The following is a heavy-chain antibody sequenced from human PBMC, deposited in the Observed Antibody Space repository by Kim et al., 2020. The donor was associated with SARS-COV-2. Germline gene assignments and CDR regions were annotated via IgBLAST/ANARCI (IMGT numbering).Heavy chain of an antibody. Sequence: GGSLRLSCAASGFTFSSYAMSWVRQAPGKGLEWVSAISGSGGSTYYADSVKGRFTISRDNSKNTLYLQMNSLRAEDTAVYYCATRSVVVVAATQGINWFDPWGQGTLVTVSS. CDR2: ISGSGGST. CDR3: ATRSVVVVAATQGINWFDP. V-gene: IGHV3-23*01. CDR1: GFTFSSYA. D-gene: IGHD2-15*01. J-gene: IGHJ5*02.